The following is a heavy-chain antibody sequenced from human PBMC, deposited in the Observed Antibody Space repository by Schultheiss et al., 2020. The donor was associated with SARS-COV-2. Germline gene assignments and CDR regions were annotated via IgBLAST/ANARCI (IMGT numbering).Heavy chain of an antibody. CDR2: IRYDGSNK. J-gene: IGHJ6*02. D-gene: IGHD6-13*01. CDR1: GFTFSSYG. Sequence: GESLKISCAASGFTFSSYGMHWVRQAPGKGLEWVAFIRYDGSNKYYADSVKGRFTISRDNSKNTLYLQMNSLRAEDTAVYYCARDRWYSSSWDYYYYGMDVWGQGTTVTVSS. CDR3: ARDRWYSSSWDYYYYGMDV. V-gene: IGHV3-30*02.